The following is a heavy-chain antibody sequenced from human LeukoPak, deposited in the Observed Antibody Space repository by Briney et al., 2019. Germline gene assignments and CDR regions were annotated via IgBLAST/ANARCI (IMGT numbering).Heavy chain of an antibody. V-gene: IGHV4-30-2*01. CDR1: GGSISSGGYS. J-gene: IGHJ3*02. CDR2: IYHSGST. CDR3: ARVGGYYGSGSYYDAFDI. D-gene: IGHD3-10*01. Sequence: SQTLSLTCAVSGGSISSGGYSWSWIRQPPGKGLEWIGDIYHSGSTYYNPSLKSRVTISVDRSKNQFSLKLSSVTAADTAVYYCARVGGYYGSGSYYDAFDIWGQGTMVTVSS.